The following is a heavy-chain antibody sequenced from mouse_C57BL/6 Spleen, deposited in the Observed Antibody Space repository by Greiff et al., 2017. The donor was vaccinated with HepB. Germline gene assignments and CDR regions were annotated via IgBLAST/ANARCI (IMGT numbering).Heavy chain of an antibody. CDR2: INDDGSST. J-gene: IGHJ4*01. Sequence: EVKLVESEGGLVQPGSSMKLSCTASGFTFSDYYMAWVRQVPEKGLEWVANINDDGSSTYDLHSFKSRFIISRDNSKNILYLQMSSLKSEDTATYYCARAGGSSYVASAMDYWGQGTSVTVSS. V-gene: IGHV5-16*01. CDR3: ARAGGSSYVASAMDY. D-gene: IGHD1-1*01. CDR1: GFTFSDYY.